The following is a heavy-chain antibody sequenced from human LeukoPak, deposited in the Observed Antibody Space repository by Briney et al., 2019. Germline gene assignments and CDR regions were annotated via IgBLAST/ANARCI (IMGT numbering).Heavy chain of an antibody. V-gene: IGHV1-2*02. Sequence: ASVKVSCKASGYTFTDYYMHWVRQAPGQGLEWMGWINPNSGGTNYAQKFQGRVTMTRDTSISTAYMELSRLRSDDTAVYYCASEGYYGSESYYKGAFDYWGQGTLVTVSS. CDR1: GYTFTDYY. CDR3: ASEGYYGSESYYKGAFDY. CDR2: INPNSGGT. D-gene: IGHD3-10*01. J-gene: IGHJ4*02.